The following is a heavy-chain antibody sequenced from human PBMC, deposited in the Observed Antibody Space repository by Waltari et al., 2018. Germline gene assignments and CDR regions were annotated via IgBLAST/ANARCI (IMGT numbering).Heavy chain of an antibody. CDR3: ARLLGITAAAKYFDY. CDR1: GASISDYY. V-gene: IGHV4-59*08. D-gene: IGHD6-13*01. J-gene: IGHJ4*02. CDR2: MYYSGSP. Sequence: QVQLQESGPGLVKPSETLSLTCTVPGASISDYYWTWIRQPPGKGLEWIGYMYYSGSPNYNPSLNSRVTMSVDTSKKQFSLKLTSVTAADTAVYYCARLLGITAAAKYFDYWSQGTLVTVSS.